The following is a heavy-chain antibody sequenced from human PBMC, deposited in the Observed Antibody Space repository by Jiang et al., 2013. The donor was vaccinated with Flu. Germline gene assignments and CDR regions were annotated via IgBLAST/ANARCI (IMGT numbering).Heavy chain of an antibody. V-gene: IGHV2-5*06. J-gene: IGHJ4*02. CDR3: AHSLDYLQSIFDY. D-gene: IGHD2/OR15-2a*01. CDR2: IFWDDDK. Sequence: KPTQTLTLTCTFSGFSLSTSGVGVGWIRQSPGKALEWLAIIFWDDDKRYSPSLQSRLTVTKDTSKSQVVLTMANMEPVDTGTYYCAHSLDYLQSIFDYWGQGALVTVSS. CDR1: GFSLSTSGVG.